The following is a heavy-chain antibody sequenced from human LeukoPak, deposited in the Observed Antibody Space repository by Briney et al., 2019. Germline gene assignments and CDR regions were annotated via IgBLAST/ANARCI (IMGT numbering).Heavy chain of an antibody. CDR2: IKQDGSEK. J-gene: IGHJ4*02. CDR1: GFTFSSYA. V-gene: IGHV3-7*01. D-gene: IGHD3-9*01. CDR3: AEILPGGVDYFDC. Sequence: GGSLRLSCAASGFTFSSYAMSWVRQAPGKGLEWVANIKQDGSEKYYVDSVKGRFTISRDNAKNSLYLQMNSLRAEDTAVYYCAEILPGGVDYFDCWGQGALVTVSS.